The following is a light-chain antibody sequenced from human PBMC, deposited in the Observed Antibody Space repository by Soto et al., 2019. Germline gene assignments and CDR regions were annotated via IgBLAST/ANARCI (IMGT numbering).Light chain of an antibody. CDR1: QGISSR. J-gene: IGKJ4*01. CDR2: AAS. Sequence: DIHMSQSPSSVSSSVEDRFTITWRASQGISSRLAWYQQKPGKAPKLLIYAASSLQSEVPSRFSGSGSGTDFTLTISSLQPEDFATYYCQQTDSFPLTFGGGTKVDIK. V-gene: IGKV1D-12*01. CDR3: QQTDSFPLT.